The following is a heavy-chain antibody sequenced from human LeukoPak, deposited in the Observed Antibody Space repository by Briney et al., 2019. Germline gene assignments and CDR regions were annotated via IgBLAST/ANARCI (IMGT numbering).Heavy chain of an antibody. J-gene: IGHJ4*02. CDR1: GFTFSSYA. CDR3: AKGRLKSDY. CDR2: VSGNGDST. Sequence: PGGSRRLSCAASGFTFSSYAMSWVRQAPGKGLEWVSGVSGNGDSTYYPDSVKGRFTISRDNSKNTLYLQMNSLRAEDTAVYYCAKGRLKSDYWGQGTQVTVSS. D-gene: IGHD2-21*02. V-gene: IGHV3-23*01.